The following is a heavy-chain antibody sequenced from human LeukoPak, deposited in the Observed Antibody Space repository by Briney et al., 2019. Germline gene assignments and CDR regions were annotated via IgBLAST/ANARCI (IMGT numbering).Heavy chain of an antibody. Sequence: GGSLRLSCAASGFTFSSYSMNWVRQAPGKGLEWVSSISSSSSYIYYADSVKGRFTISRDNAKNSLYLQMNGLRAEDTAVYYCASGYNWNQGYFDYWGQGTLVTVSS. CDR1: GFTFSSYS. J-gene: IGHJ4*02. D-gene: IGHD1-20*01. CDR2: ISSSSSYI. CDR3: ASGYNWNQGYFDY. V-gene: IGHV3-21*01.